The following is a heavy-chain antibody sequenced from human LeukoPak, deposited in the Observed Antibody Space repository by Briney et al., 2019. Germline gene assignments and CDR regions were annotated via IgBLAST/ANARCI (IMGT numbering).Heavy chain of an antibody. Sequence: GGSLRLSCAASGFTFSSYGMHWVRQAPGKGLEWVAVIWYDGSNKYYADSVKGRFTISRDNSKNTLYLQMNSLRAEDTAVYYCAALSACSSTSCYGQFDCWGQGTLVTVSS. J-gene: IGHJ4*02. V-gene: IGHV3-33*01. CDR2: IWYDGSNK. CDR1: GFTFSSYG. CDR3: AALSACSSTSCYGQFDC. D-gene: IGHD2-2*01.